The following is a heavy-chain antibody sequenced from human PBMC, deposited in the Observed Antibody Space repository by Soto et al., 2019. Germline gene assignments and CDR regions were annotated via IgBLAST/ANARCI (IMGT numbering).Heavy chain of an antibody. CDR3: ARELDRRGMDV. Sequence: QVQLQQWGAGLLKPSETLSLTCAVYGGSFSGYYWSWIRQPPGKGLEWIGEINHSGSTNYNPSLKSRVNLSVDTSKNQFALKLSSVTAADTAVYYCARELDRRGMDVWGPGTTVPVSS. D-gene: IGHD1-1*01. CDR1: GGSFSGYY. V-gene: IGHV4-34*01. CDR2: INHSGST. J-gene: IGHJ6*02.